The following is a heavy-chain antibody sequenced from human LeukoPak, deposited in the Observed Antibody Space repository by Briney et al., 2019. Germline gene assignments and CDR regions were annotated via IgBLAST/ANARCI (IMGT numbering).Heavy chain of an antibody. Sequence: ASVKVSFKASGYTFTVYYMHWVRQAPGQGLEWMGRINPNNGATNYAQRLQGRVTITGDTSISTAYMELSSLRSDDTAVYYCTRESGSYHGNDYWGQGTLVTVSS. CDR2: INPNNGAT. D-gene: IGHD1-26*01. J-gene: IGHJ4*02. CDR3: TRESGSYHGNDY. CDR1: GYTFTVYY. V-gene: IGHV1-2*06.